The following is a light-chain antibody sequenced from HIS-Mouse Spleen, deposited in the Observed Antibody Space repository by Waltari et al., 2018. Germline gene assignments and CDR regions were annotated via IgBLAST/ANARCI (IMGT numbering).Light chain of an antibody. J-gene: IGLJ2*01. Sequence: SYELTQPPSVSVSPGQTARITCSGDALPKKYAYWYQPKSGQAPVLVIYEDSKRTSGIPAGFSGSSSGTMATLTISGAQVEDEADYYCYSTDSSGNHRVFGGGTKLTVL. CDR3: YSTDSSGNHRV. V-gene: IGLV3-10*01. CDR2: EDS. CDR1: ALPKKY.